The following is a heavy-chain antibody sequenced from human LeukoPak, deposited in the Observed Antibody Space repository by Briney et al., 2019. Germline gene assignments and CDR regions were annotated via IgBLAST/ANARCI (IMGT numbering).Heavy chain of an antibody. CDR3: ARGASGWYDAFDI. D-gene: IGHD6-19*01. Sequence: SVNVSCEASGGTLSSYAISWVRQAPGQGLEWMGGSIPIFGTANYAQKFQGRVTITADESTSTAYMELNSLRSEDTAVYYCARGASGWYDAFDIWGQGTMVTVSS. CDR1: GGTLSSYA. V-gene: IGHV1-69*01. CDR2: SIPIFGTA. J-gene: IGHJ3*02.